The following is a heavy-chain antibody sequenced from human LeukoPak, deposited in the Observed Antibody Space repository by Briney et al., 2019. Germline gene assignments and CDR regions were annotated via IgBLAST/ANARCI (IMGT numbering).Heavy chain of an antibody. J-gene: IGHJ6*02. V-gene: IGHV4-30-4*01. Sequence: SETLSLTCAVSGGSISSGDYYWSWIRQPPGKGLEWIGYIYYSGSTYYNPSLKSRVTISVDTSKNQFSLKLSAVTAADTAVYYFARARDYHSDYGMDVWGQGTTVTVSS. CDR3: ARARDYHSDYGMDV. CDR1: GGSISSGDYY. CDR2: IYYSGST. D-gene: IGHD4-11*01.